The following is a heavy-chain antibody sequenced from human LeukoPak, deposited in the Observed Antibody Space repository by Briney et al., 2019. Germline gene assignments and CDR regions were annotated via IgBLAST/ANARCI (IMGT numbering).Heavy chain of an antibody. CDR2: ISYDGSNK. CDR3: AKDSGALVIAYAFDI. CDR1: GFTFSSYG. D-gene: IGHD3-9*01. Sequence: GGSLRLSCAASGFTFSSYGMHWVRQAPGKGLEWVAVISYDGSNKYYADSVKGRFTISRDNSKNTLYLQMNSLRAEDTAVYYCAKDSGALVIAYAFDIWGQGTMVTVSS. J-gene: IGHJ3*02. V-gene: IGHV3-30*18.